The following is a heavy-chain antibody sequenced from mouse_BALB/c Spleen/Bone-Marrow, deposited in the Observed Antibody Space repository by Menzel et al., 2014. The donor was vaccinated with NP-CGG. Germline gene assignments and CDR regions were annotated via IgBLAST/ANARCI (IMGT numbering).Heavy chain of an antibody. CDR1: GFTFTDYY. V-gene: IGHV7-3*02. J-gene: IGHJ1*01. Sequence: EVQGVESGGGLVQPGGPLRLSCAASGFTFTDYYMSWVRQPPGKALEWLGFIRNKANGYTTYYSASVKGRFTISRDNSQSILYLQMNTLRAEDSATYYCARDENVGIYWYFDVWGAGTTVTVSS. CDR3: ARDENVGIYWYFDV. CDR2: IRNKANGYTT.